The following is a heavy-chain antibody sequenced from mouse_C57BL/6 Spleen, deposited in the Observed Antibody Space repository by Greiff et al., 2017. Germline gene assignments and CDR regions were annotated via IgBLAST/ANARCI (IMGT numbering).Heavy chain of an antibody. Sequence: EVKLMESGGGLVQPGESLKLSCESNEYEFPSHDMSWVRKTPEKRLELVAAINSDGGSTYYPDTMARRFFISRDNTQKTLFLQMSSLRSEDTTLYYCARHDGYSFAYWGPGTLVTVSA. CDR1: EYEFPSHD. CDR3: ARHDGYSFAY. J-gene: IGHJ3*01. D-gene: IGHD2-3*01. CDR2: INSDGGST. V-gene: IGHV5-2*01.